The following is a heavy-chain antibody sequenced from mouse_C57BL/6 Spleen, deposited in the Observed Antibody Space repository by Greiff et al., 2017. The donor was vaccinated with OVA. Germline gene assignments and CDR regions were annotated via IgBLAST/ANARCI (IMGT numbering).Heavy chain of an antibody. V-gene: IGHV1-85*01. D-gene: IGHD2-4*01. J-gene: IGHJ2*01. CDR3: ARYYYDYDAGYYFDY. Sequence: QVHVKQSGPELVKPGASVKLSCKASGYTFTSYDINWVKQRPGQGLEWIGWIYPRDGSTKYNEKFKGKATLTVDTSSSTAYMELHSLTSEDSAVYFCARYYYDYDAGYYFDYWGQGTTLTVSS. CDR1: GYTFTSYD. CDR2: IYPRDGST.